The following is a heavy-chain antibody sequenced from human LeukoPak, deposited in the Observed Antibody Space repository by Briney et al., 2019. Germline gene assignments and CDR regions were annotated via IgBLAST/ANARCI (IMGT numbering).Heavy chain of an antibody. CDR1: GCTFSSDS. CDR3: ARADWDTAMIDY. D-gene: IGHD5-18*01. V-gene: IGHV3-21*01. CDR2: IRSSSSCI. J-gene: IGHJ4*02. Sequence: GGALRLSCAASGCTFSSDSMNWVRQARGRGLEWVSSIRSSSSCIYYADSVKGRFTISRDNAKNSLYLQTNSLRAEDTAVYYCARADWDTAMIDYWGQGTLVTVSS.